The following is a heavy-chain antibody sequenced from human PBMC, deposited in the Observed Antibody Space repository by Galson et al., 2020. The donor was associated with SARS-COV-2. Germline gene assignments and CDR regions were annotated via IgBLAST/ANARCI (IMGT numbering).Heavy chain of an antibody. CDR2: ISYDGSKV. CDR1: GFKVSSYA. Sequence: GESLKISCVGPGFKVSSYAFHWVRQSPGKGLEWMALISYDGSKVYYADSVQGRFNVSRDNSQNTLYLEMNSVRREDTAVYFCARNGENYDFWSGYPGGMAVWGQGTTVTVSS. J-gene: IGHJ6*02. D-gene: IGHD3-3*01. CDR3: ARNGENYDFWSGYPGGMAV. V-gene: IGHV3-30*16.